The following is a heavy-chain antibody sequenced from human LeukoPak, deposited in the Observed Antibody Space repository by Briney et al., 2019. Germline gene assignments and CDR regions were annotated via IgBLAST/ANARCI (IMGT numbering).Heavy chain of an antibody. D-gene: IGHD2-21*02. J-gene: IGHJ4*02. CDR1: GYPFNNHF. CDR2: IHPNDGST. CDR3: AREAATAVDY. Sequence: ASVTVSCKASGYPFNNHFMHWVRQAPGQGLEWMGLIHPNDGSTTYAQRFQGRVMMTRDTSTSTVYMELSSLTSGDTAVYYCAREAATAVDYWGQGTLVTVSS. V-gene: IGHV1-46*02.